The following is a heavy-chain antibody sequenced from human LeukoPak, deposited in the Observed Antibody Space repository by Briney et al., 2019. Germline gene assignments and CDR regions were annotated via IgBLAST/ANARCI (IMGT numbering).Heavy chain of an antibody. Sequence: GGSLRLSCAASGFTFSSYWMHWVRQAPGKGLVWVSRINSDGSSTSYADSVKGRFTISRDNAKNTLYLQMNSLRAEDTAVYYCARTSYYYGMDVWGQGTTVTVSS. J-gene: IGHJ6*02. CDR3: ARTSYYYGMDV. CDR2: INSDGSST. V-gene: IGHV3-74*01. CDR1: GFTFSSYW.